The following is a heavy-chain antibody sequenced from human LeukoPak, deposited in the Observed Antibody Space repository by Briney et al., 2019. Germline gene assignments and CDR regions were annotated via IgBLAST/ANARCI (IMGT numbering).Heavy chain of an antibody. V-gene: IGHV1-2*02. CDR1: GYTFTGYY. CDR3: ARDTGITMIVVVSYQFDP. CDR2: INPNSGGT. D-gene: IGHD3-22*01. J-gene: IGHJ5*02. Sequence: ASVKVSCKASGYTFTGYYMHWVRQAPGQGLEWMGWINPNSGGTNYAQKFQGRVTMTRDTSISTAYMELSRLRSDDTAVYYCARDTGITMIVVVSYQFDPWGQGTLVTVSS.